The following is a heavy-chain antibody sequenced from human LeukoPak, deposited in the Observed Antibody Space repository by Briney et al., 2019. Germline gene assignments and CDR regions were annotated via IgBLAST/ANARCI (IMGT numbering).Heavy chain of an antibody. CDR2: ISAYNGNT. Sequence: GASVKVSCKASGYTFTSYGISWVRQAPGQGLERMGWISAYNGNTNYAQKLQGRVTMATDTSTSTAYMELRSLRSDDTAVYYCARVQVGAHYFDYWGQGTLVTVSS. CDR3: ARVQVGAHYFDY. D-gene: IGHD1-26*01. J-gene: IGHJ4*02. V-gene: IGHV1-18*01. CDR1: GYTFTSYG.